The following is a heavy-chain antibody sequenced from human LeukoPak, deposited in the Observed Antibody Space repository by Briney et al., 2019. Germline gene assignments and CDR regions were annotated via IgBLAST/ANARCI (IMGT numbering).Heavy chain of an antibody. Sequence: PGGSLRLSCAASGFTFRNYGMHWVRQPPGNGLEWVAIIFYDGSNKYYADSVRGRFTISRDNSKSTLYLQMNSLRVEDTAVYYCASGRGSGGSHTSYFDYWGQGTPVTVSS. D-gene: IGHD2-15*01. CDR1: GFTFRNYG. CDR3: ASGRGSGGSHTSYFDY. V-gene: IGHV3-33*01. J-gene: IGHJ4*02. CDR2: IFYDGSNK.